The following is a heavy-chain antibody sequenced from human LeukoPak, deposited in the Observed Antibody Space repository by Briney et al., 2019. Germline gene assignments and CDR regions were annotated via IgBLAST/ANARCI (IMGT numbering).Heavy chain of an antibody. J-gene: IGHJ6*02. CDR1: GGSISSGDYY. Sequence: PSETLSLTCTVSGGSISSGDYYWSWIRQPPGKGLEWIGYIYYSGSTYYNPSLKSRVTISVDTSKNQFSLKLSSVTAADTAVYYCARDRISGWFGESYYGMDVWGQGTTVTVSS. CDR3: ARDRISGWFGESYYGMDV. CDR2: IYYSGST. V-gene: IGHV4-30-4*01. D-gene: IGHD3-10*01.